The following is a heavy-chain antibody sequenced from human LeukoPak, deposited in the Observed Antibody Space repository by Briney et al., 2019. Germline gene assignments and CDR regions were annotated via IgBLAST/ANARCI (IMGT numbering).Heavy chain of an antibody. CDR2: IYTSGST. CDR3: ARDQYDYYGSGSLPGYMDV. CDR1: GGSISSYY. V-gene: IGHV4-4*07. Sequence: SETLSLTCTVSGGSISSYYWSWIRQPAGKGLEWIGRIYTSGSTNYNPSLKSRVTMSVDTSKNQFSLKLSSVIAADTAVYYCARDQYDYYGSGSLPGYMDVWGKGTTVTVSS. D-gene: IGHD3-10*01. J-gene: IGHJ6*03.